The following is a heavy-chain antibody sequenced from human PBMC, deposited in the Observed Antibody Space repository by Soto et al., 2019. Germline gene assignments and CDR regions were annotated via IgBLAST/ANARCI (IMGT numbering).Heavy chain of an antibody. Sequence: ASVKVSCKASGYTFTDYYMHWVRQAPGQGPEWMGWINTHSGDTTYAQNFQGRVTLTRDTSISAAYMELSRLESDDTAVFYCARGTLLRAVSAATHEYWGQGTLVTVSS. J-gene: IGHJ4*02. CDR2: INTHSGDT. D-gene: IGHD3-10*01. CDR1: GYTFTDYY. CDR3: ARGTLLRAVSAATHEY. V-gene: IGHV1-2*02.